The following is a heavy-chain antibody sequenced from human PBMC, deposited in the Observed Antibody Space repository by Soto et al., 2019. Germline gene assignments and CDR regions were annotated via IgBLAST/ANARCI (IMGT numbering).Heavy chain of an antibody. D-gene: IGHD1-1*01. Sequence: PSETLSLTCTVSGGSVSSYFWSWIRQPPGKGLEWVSGITNNGDNRYYAESVKGRFTISRDNSKNTLYLQMNSLRADDTAIYYCAKESSRNSSPYWGQGTLVTVSS. CDR1: GGSVSSYF. CDR2: ITNNGDNR. J-gene: IGHJ4*02. V-gene: IGHV3-23*01. CDR3: AKESSRNSSPY.